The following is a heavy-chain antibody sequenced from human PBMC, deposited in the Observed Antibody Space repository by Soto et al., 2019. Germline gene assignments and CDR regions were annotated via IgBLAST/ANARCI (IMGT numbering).Heavy chain of an antibody. D-gene: IGHD6-13*01. CDR1: GYTFTGCY. V-gene: IGHV1-2*04. J-gene: IGHJ6*02. CDR3: ATILGIAAAGTMAIGREPSNYSYGMDV. Sequence: GASVKVCCXACGYTFTGCYMRWVRQAPGQGLEWMGWINPNSGGTNYAQKFKGWVTMTRDTSISTAYMELSRLRSDDTAVYYCATILGIAAAGTMAIGREPSNYSYGMDVRGQGTTVTVSS. CDR2: INPNSGGT.